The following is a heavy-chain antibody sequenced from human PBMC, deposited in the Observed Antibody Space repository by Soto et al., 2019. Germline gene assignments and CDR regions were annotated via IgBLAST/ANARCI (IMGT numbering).Heavy chain of an antibody. D-gene: IGHD6-19*01. Sequence: QVQLQESGPGLVKPSGTLSLTCAVSGDSISSPKWWTWLRQPPGKGLEWIGDLLHSGTTNYNPSLKRRVLFSVDKSQNQFSLSLTSVTAADTAIYYCAYSSGWYRHDVWGQGTSVTVSS. J-gene: IGHJ3*01. CDR3: AYSSGWYRHDV. CDR2: LLHSGTT. V-gene: IGHV4-4*02. CDR1: GDSISSPKW.